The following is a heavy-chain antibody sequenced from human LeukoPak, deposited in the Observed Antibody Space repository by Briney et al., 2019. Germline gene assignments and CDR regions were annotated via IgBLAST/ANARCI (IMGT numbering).Heavy chain of an antibody. CDR1: GFTFSSYA. V-gene: IGHV3-23*01. J-gene: IGHJ4*02. CDR3: AKERSSGWPFDY. Sequence: PGGSLRLSCAASGFTFSSYAMSWVRQAPGKGLEWVAAIGGSGAKTYYADSVKGRFTISRDNSKNTLYLQMDRLRAEDTAVYYCAKERSSGWPFDYWGQGTLVTVSS. D-gene: IGHD6-19*01. CDR2: IGGSGAKT.